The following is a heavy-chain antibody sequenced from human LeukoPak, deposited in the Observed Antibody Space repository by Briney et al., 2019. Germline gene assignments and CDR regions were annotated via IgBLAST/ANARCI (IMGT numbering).Heavy chain of an antibody. D-gene: IGHD4-17*01. Sequence: ASVKVSRKASGYTFTSYGISWVRQAPGQGLEWMGWISAYNGNTNYAQKLQGRVTMTTDTSTSTAYMELRSLRSDDTAVYYCARDNDYGDSQPFDYWGQGTLVTVSS. CDR3: ARDNDYGDSQPFDY. CDR2: ISAYNGNT. J-gene: IGHJ4*02. V-gene: IGHV1-18*01. CDR1: GYTFTSYG.